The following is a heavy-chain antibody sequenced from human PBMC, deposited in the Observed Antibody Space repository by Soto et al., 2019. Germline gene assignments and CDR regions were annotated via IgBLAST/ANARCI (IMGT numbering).Heavy chain of an antibody. CDR2: ISYDGSNK. V-gene: IGHV3-30*18. J-gene: IGHJ6*01. Sequence: QVQLVESGGGVVQPGRSLRLSCAASGFTFSSYGMHWVRQAPGKGLEWVAVISYDGSNKYYADSVKGRFTISRDNSKNTLYLQMNSLRAEDTDVYYCAKYLVTTGDVYYYYYGMDVWGQGTTVTVSS. D-gene: IGHD4-17*01. CDR1: GFTFSSYG. CDR3: AKYLVTTGDVYYYYYGMDV.